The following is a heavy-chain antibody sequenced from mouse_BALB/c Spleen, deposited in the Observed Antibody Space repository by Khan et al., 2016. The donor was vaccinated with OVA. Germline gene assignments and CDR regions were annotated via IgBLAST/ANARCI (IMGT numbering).Heavy chain of an antibody. J-gene: IGHJ4*01. CDR1: GFSLTNYG. CDR2: MWSDGST. D-gene: IGHD1-1*02. CDR3: GRQPDYHYYIMDY. Sequence: VELVESGPGLVAPSQSLSITCTISGFSLTNYGVHWVRQPPGKGLEWLVVMWSDGSTTYNSALKSRLSISKDNSKSQVFLKMNSLQTDDTAMYYCGRQPDYHYYIMDYWGQGTSVTVSS. V-gene: IGHV2-6-1*01.